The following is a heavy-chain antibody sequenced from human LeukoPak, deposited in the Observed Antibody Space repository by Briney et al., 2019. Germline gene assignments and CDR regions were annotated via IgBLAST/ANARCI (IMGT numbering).Heavy chain of an antibody. Sequence: PSETLSLTCAVYGGSFSGYYWSWIRQPPGKGLEWIGEINHSGSTNYNPSLKSRVTISVDTSKNQFSLKLSSVTAADTAVYYCARALYFDWLSPFDYWGQGTLVTVSS. CDR2: INHSGST. CDR3: ARALYFDWLSPFDY. V-gene: IGHV4-34*01. CDR1: GGSFSGYY. D-gene: IGHD3-9*01. J-gene: IGHJ4*02.